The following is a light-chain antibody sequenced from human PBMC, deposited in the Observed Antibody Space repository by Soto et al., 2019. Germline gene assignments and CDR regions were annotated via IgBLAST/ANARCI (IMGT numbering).Light chain of an antibody. CDR2: EGI. V-gene: IGLV2-23*01. CDR1: SSDVGSYNL. Sequence: QSALTQPASVSGSPGQSITISCTGTSSDVGSYNLVSWYQLHPGKAPKLMIYEGIKRPSGVSNRFSVSKSGNTASLTISGLQAEDEADYYCCSNAGSSTGFGTGTKVTVL. J-gene: IGLJ1*01. CDR3: CSNAGSSTG.